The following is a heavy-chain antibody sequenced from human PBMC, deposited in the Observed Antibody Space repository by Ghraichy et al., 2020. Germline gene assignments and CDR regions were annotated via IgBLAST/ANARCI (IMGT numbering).Heavy chain of an antibody. V-gene: IGHV3-48*02. J-gene: IGHJ6*02. CDR2: ITSSSRTI. Sequence: GRSLRLSCVGSGFTFSSYSMNWVRQSPGKGLEWVSYITSSSRTIFYADSVKGRFTISRDNAQNSLYLQMKGLRDEDTAVYYCARGSSVVRFYYYAGMDVWGQGTTVTVSS. D-gene: IGHD4-23*01. CDR3: ARGSSVVRFYYYAGMDV. CDR1: GFTFSSYS.